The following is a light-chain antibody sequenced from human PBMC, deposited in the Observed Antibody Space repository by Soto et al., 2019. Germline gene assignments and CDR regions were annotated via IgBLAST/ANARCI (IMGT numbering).Light chain of an antibody. Sequence: DIQMTQSPPSLSASVGDRVTITCQASQDVNINLNWYQQTSGKAPKLLIYGAYNLETGVPSRFTGSQSGTDFTFTITSLQPEDVAIYFCQQCDNLPPTFGGGTKVEI. V-gene: IGKV1-33*01. CDR3: QQCDNLPPT. CDR2: GAY. J-gene: IGKJ4*01. CDR1: QDVNIN.